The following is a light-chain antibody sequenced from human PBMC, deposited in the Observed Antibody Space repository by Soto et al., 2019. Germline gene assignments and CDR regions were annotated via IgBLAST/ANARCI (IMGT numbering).Light chain of an antibody. CDR1: NSNIGSST. CDR2: SNN. V-gene: IGLV1-44*01. Sequence: QSVLTQPPSASGTPGQRVTISCSGSNSNIGSSTVIWYKQFPGTAPKLLIYSNNQRPSGVPDRFSGSKSGTSASLAISGLQSEDEADYYCVAWDDSLDGYVFGTGTKVTVL. J-gene: IGLJ1*01. CDR3: VAWDDSLDGYV.